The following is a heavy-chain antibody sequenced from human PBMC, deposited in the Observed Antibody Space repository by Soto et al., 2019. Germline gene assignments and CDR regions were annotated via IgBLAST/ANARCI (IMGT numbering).Heavy chain of an antibody. J-gene: IGHJ4*02. CDR1: GASMSTTDW. Sequence: QVQLQESGPGLVKPSGTLSLTCAVSGASMSTTDWWSWVRQPPGKGLEWIGEIYHSGTTNYNPSRKRRLTRSVDKFKNHFSLTLTSGTAADTAVYYCAIPGAGDFDFWGQGTLVTVSS. D-gene: IGHD6-13*01. V-gene: IGHV4-4*02. CDR3: AIPGAGDFDF. CDR2: IYHSGTT.